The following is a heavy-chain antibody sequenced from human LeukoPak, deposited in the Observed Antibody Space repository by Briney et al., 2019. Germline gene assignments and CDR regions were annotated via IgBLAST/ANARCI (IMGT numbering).Heavy chain of an antibody. Sequence: GGSLRLSCAASGFTFSSYWMHWVRQAPGKGLEWVSSISGNSGSLGYADSVKGRFTISRDNAKNSLYLQMNSLRAEDTALYYCAKKSAAAGTGDYFDYWGQGTLVTVSS. CDR1: GFTFSSYW. D-gene: IGHD6-13*01. V-gene: IGHV3-9*01. CDR2: ISGNSGSL. CDR3: AKKSAAAGTGDYFDY. J-gene: IGHJ4*02.